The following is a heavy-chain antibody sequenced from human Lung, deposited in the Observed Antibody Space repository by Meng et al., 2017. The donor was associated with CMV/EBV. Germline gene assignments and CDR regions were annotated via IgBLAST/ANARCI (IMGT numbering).Heavy chain of an antibody. CDR1: GGSISSSNW. CDR3: ASFPPPGKQWLVTDY. CDR2: IYHSGST. V-gene: IGHV4-4*02. D-gene: IGHD6-19*01. Sequence: LRGSGPGLGKPSGTLSLTCAVSGGSISSSNWWSWVRQPPGKGLEWIGEIYHSGSTNYNPSLKSRVTISVDKSKNQFSLKLSSVTAADTAVYYCASFPPPGKQWLVTDYWGQGTLVTVSS. J-gene: IGHJ4*02.